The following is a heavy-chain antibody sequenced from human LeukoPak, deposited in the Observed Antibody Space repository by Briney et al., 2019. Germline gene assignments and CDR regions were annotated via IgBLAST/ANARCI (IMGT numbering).Heavy chain of an antibody. Sequence: ASVTPSCKASGYTFTGYYMHWVRQAPGQGLEWMGWINPNSGGTNYAQKFQGRVTMTRDTSISTAYMELSRLRSDDTAVYYCARLGMGTTHAFDIWGQGTMVTVSS. CDR2: INPNSGGT. V-gene: IGHV1-2*02. CDR1: GYTFTGYY. J-gene: IGHJ3*02. CDR3: ARLGMGTTHAFDI. D-gene: IGHD5-18*01.